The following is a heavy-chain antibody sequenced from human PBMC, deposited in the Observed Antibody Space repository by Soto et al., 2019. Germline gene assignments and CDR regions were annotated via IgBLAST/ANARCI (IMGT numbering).Heavy chain of an antibody. V-gene: IGHV4-31*03. Sequence: SETLSLTCTVSGGSISSGGYYWSWIRQHPGKGLEWIGYIYYSGSTYYNPSLKSRVTISVDTSKNQFSLKLSSVTAADTAVYYCARELTTVTKRYYYYYGMDVWGQGTKVTVSS. CDR3: ARELTTVTKRYYYYYGMDV. CDR2: IYYSGST. CDR1: GGSISSGGYY. D-gene: IGHD4-17*01. J-gene: IGHJ6*02.